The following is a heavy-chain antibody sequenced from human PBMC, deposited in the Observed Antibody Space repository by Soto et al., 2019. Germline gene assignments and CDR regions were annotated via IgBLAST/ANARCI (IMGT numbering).Heavy chain of an antibody. V-gene: IGHV3-23*01. CDR2: ISGSGGRT. D-gene: IGHD1-7*01. CDR3: ARRNWNYGAFDI. Sequence: QPGGSLRLSCAASGFTFSSYAMSWVRQAPGKGLEWVSGISGSGGRTYYADSVEGRFTISRDNSKNTLYLQMNSLRVEDTAVYYCARRNWNYGAFDIWGQGTMVTVSS. J-gene: IGHJ3*02. CDR1: GFTFSSYA.